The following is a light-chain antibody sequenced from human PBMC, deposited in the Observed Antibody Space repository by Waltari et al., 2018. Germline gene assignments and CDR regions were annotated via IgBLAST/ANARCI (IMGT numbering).Light chain of an antibody. V-gene: IGKV1-39*01. J-gene: IGKJ4*01. CDR2: AAS. CDR3: QQSYKTPPLT. CDR1: QSIASF. Sequence: DIQMTQSPSSLSASVGDRVTITCRASQSIASFLNWYQHKPGKAPKLLIYAASSLQSGVPSRFSASGSGTDFTLTISSLQPEDFATYYCQQSYKTPPLTFGGGTKVEMK.